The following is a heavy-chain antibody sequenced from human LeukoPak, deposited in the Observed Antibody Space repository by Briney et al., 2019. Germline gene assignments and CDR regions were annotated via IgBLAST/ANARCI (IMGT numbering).Heavy chain of an antibody. CDR1: GYTFTSYG. J-gene: IGHJ6*02. Sequence: GASVKVSCKASGYTFTSYGISWVRQAPGQGLEWMGGIIPIFGTANYAQKFQGRVTITADESTSTAYMELSSLRSEDTAVYYCASDDILTGYYNVYYYGMDVWGQGTTVTVSS. CDR2: IIPIFGTA. CDR3: ASDDILTGYYNVYYYGMDV. D-gene: IGHD3-9*01. V-gene: IGHV1-69*13.